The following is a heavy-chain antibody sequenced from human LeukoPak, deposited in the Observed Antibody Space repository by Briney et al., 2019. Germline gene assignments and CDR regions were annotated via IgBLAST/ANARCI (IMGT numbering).Heavy chain of an antibody. CDR2: ISAYNGNT. Sequence: ASVKVSCKASGYTFTSYGISWVRQAPGQGLEWMGWISAYNGNTNYAQKLQGRVTMTTDTSTSTAYMELRSLRSDDTAVYYCARVGYYYDSSGDTSWDYWGQGTLVTVSS. V-gene: IGHV1-18*01. D-gene: IGHD3-22*01. CDR1: GYTFTSYG. J-gene: IGHJ4*02. CDR3: ARVGYYYDSSGDTSWDY.